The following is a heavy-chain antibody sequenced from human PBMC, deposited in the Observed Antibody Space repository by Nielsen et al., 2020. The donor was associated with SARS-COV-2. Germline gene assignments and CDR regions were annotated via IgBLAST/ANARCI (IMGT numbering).Heavy chain of an antibody. CDR3: ARLAGYYYGSGSPDGMDV. CDR2: VMPIFGTA. D-gene: IGHD3-10*01. Sequence: WVRQAPGQGLEWMGGVMPIFGTANYAQKFQGRVTITADESTSTAYMELSSLRSEDTAVYYCARLAGYYYGSGSPDGMDVWGQGTTVTVSS. V-gene: IGHV1-69*01. J-gene: IGHJ6*02.